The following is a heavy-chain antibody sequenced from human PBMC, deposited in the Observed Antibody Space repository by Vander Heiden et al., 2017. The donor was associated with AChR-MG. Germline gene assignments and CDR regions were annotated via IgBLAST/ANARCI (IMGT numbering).Heavy chain of an antibody. V-gene: IGHV3-7*01. CDR3: ARDAAAGKSDY. J-gene: IGHJ4*02. D-gene: IGHD6-13*01. CDR1: GFTFSTSW. CDR2: INQDGSAT. Sequence: EVQLVESGGGLVQPGGSLRLSCAASGFTFSTSWMSWVRQAPGKGLEWVGNINQDGSATYYVGSLKGRFTISRDNAKNSLYLHMNSLRVEDTAVYYCARDAAAGKSDYWGQGALVTVSS.